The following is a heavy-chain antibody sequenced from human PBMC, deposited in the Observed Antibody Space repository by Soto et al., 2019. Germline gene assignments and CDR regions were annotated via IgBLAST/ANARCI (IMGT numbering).Heavy chain of an antibody. CDR1: GGTFSSYA. J-gene: IGHJ6*02. D-gene: IGHD5-12*01. Sequence: QVQLVQSGAEVKKPGSSVKVSCKASGGTFSSYAISWVRQAPGQGLEWMGGIIPIFGTANYAQKFQGRVTITADESTGTAYMELSSLRSEDTAVYYCARCSRDYLSAYLYYYGMDVWGQGTTVTVSS. V-gene: IGHV1-69*01. CDR3: ARCSRDYLSAYLYYYGMDV. CDR2: IIPIFGTA.